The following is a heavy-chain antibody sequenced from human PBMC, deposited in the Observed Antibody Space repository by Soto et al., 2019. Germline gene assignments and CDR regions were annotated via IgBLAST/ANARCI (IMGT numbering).Heavy chain of an antibody. CDR2: IYWDDDK. CDR3: AHRRARNDIAAFDY. V-gene: IGHV2-5*02. CDR1: GFSLKTNGVG. Sequence: QITLQESGPTLVKPTQTLTLTCTISGFSLKTNGVGVGWIRQPPGTALEWLAIIYWDDDKRYSPSLKSRLTITKDTSKNQVVLTMTNMDPVDTATFYCAHRRARNDIAAFDYWGQGTLVTVSS. D-gene: IGHD6-25*01. J-gene: IGHJ4*02.